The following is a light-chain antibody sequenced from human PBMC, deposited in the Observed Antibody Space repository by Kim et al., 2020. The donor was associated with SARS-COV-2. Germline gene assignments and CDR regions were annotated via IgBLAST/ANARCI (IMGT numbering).Light chain of an antibody. CDR1: QGISQY. V-gene: IGKV1-16*02. CDR2: AAS. J-gene: IGKJ5*01. CDR3: QQYYSYPIT. Sequence: ASVGDTVTITCRASQGISQYLAWFRQKPGKAPESLIYAASSLESGVPSKFSGHGSGTDFTLTITGLQTEDSATYFCQQYYSYPITFGQGTRLEIK.